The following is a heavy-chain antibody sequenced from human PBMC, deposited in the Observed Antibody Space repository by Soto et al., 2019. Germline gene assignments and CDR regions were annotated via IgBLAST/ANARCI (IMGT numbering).Heavy chain of an antibody. CDR1: GGSFSGYY. CDR2: INHSGST. CDR3: ARVRYYGSRSYYYGMDV. V-gene: IGHV4-34*01. J-gene: IGHJ6*02. Sequence: SETLSLTCAVYGGSFSGYYWSWIRQPPGRGLEWIGEINHSGSTNYNPSLKSRVTISVDTSKNQFSLKLSSVTAADTAVYYCARVRYYGSRSYYYGMDVWGQGTTVTVSS. D-gene: IGHD3-10*01.